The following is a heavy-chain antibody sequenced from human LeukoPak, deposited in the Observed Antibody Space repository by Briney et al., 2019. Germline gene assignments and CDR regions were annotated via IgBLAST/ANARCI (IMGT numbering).Heavy chain of an antibody. D-gene: IGHD3-9*01. J-gene: IGHJ5*02. CDR3: AREPYDILTGMGNWFDP. Sequence: SETLSLTCTVSGGSISGGSISSDYWSWIRQPAGKGLEWIGYIYNSGSTNYNPSLKSRVTISVDTSKNQFSLKLNSVTAADTAVYYCAREPYDILTGMGNWFDPWGQGTLVTVSS. CDR2: IYNSGST. V-gene: IGHV4-61*10. CDR1: GGSISGGSISSDY.